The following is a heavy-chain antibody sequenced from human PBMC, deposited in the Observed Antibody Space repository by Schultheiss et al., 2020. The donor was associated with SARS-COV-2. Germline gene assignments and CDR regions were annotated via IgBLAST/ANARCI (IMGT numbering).Heavy chain of an antibody. CDR3: ARDPSSGPDY. J-gene: IGHJ4*02. CDR1: GFTFSSYA. Sequence: GESLKISCAASGFTFSSYAMHWVRQAPGKGLEWVAVIWFDGSNKYYADSVRGRFTTSRDNSKNTLYLQMNSLRAEDTAVYYCARDPSSGPDYWGQGTLVTVSS. D-gene: IGHD3-22*01. CDR2: IWFDGSNK. V-gene: IGHV3-33*01.